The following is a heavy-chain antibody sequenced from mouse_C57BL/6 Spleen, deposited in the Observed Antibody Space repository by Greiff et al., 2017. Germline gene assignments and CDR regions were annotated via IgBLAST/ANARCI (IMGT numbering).Heavy chain of an antibody. CDR2: IDPSDSYT. CDR1: GYTFTSYW. J-gene: IGHJ4*01. V-gene: IGHV1-69*01. Sequence: QVQLQQPGAELVMPGASVKMSCKASGYTFTSYWMHWVKQRPGQGLEWIGEIDPSDSYTNYNQKFKGKSTLTVDKSSSTAYMQLSSLTSEDSAVYYCARGTVVALDYWGQGTSGTVSS. CDR3: ARGTVVALDY. D-gene: IGHD1-1*01.